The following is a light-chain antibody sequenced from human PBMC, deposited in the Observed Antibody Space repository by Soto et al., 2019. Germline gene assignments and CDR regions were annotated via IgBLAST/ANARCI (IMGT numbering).Light chain of an antibody. CDR3: QQYNNWPTWT. Sequence: EIVMTQSPATLSVSPGERATLSCRASQSVSSNLAWYQPKPGQAPRLLIYRASTRATGIPARFSGSGSGTEFTLTISGLRSEDVAVYYCQQYNNWPTWTFGQGTKVEIK. V-gene: IGKV3-15*01. J-gene: IGKJ1*01. CDR2: RAS. CDR1: QSVSSN.